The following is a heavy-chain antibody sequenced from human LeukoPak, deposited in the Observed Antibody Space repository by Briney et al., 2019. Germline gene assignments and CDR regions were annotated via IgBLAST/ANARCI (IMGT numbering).Heavy chain of an antibody. CDR3: TTVYSGYSNWYFDL. CDR2: IKSKTDGGTT. V-gene: IGHV3-15*01. D-gene: IGHD5-12*01. CDR1: GFTFSNAW. Sequence: GGSLRLSCAASGFTFSNAWMSWVRQAPGKGLEWVGRIKSKTDGGTTDYAAPVKGRFTISRDDSKNTLYLQMNSLKTEDTAVYYCTTVYSGYSNWYFDLWGRGTLVTVSS. J-gene: IGHJ2*01.